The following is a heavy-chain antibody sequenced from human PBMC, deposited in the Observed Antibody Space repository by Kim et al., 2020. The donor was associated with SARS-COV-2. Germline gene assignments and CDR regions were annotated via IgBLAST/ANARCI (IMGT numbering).Heavy chain of an antibody. V-gene: IGHV4-59*08. CDR2: IYYSGST. CDR1: GGSISSYY. J-gene: IGHJ4*02. Sequence: SETLSLTCTVSGGSISSYYWSWIRQPPGKGLEWIGYIYYSGSTNYNPSLKSRVTISVDTSKNQFSLKLSSVTAADTAVYYCARHLSVTIHHFDYWGQGTLVTVSS. D-gene: IGHD4-17*01. CDR3: ARHLSVTIHHFDY.